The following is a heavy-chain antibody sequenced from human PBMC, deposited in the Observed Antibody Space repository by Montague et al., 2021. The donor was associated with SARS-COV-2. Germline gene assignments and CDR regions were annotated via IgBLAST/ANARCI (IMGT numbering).Heavy chain of an antibody. CDR2: IYASETI. J-gene: IGHJ4*02. D-gene: IGHD3-22*01. V-gene: IGHV4-4*02. CDR3: ARGPDSSGYYNDFDY. CDR1: GGSISSSHW. Sequence: SETLSLTCAVSGGSISSSHWFTWVRQPPGKGLEWIGDIYASETINYNPSLKRRVTISVDRTKNQFSLKLSSVTAADTAVYYCARGPDSSGYYNDFDYWGQGTLVTVSS.